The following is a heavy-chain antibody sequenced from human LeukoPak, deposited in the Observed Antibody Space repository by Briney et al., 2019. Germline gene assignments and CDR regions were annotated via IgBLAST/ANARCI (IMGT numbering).Heavy chain of an antibody. Sequence: SGGSLRPSCAASGFTFSNAWMNWVRQAPGKGLEWVGRIKSKTHGGTTDYAAPVKGRFTISRDDSKNTLYVQMNSLKSEDTAVYYCTAFESGGFYWGQGTLVTVSS. J-gene: IGHJ4*02. CDR1: GFTFSNAW. CDR2: IKSKTHGGTT. V-gene: IGHV3-15*01. CDR3: TAFESGGFY. D-gene: IGHD2-15*01.